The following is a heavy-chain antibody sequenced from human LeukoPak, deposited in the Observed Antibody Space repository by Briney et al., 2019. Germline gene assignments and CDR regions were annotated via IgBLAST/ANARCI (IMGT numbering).Heavy chain of an antibody. Sequence: SETLSLTCTVSGGSISSGNYYWSWIRQPAGKELEWIGRIYTSGSTNYNPSLKSRVTISVDTSKNQFSLKLSSVTAADTAVYYCARNIPARPQDYWGQGTLVTVSS. J-gene: IGHJ4*02. CDR3: ARNIPARPQDY. CDR1: GGSISSGNYY. D-gene: IGHD6-6*01. CDR2: IYTSGST. V-gene: IGHV4-61*02.